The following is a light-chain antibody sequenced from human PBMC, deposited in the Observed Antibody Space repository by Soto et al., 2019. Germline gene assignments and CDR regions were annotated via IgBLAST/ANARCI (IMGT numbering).Light chain of an antibody. V-gene: IGKV3-20*01. Sequence: DIVLTQSPGTLFLSPGERASLSCRASQSVSSGHLAWYQQRPGQPPRLFIYGASSRETGIPDRFIGSGAGTECTLTISRLEPEDYAVYYCQQYGHSLWTFGQGAKVDIK. J-gene: IGKJ1*01. CDR1: QSVSSGH. CDR3: QQYGHSLWT. CDR2: GAS.